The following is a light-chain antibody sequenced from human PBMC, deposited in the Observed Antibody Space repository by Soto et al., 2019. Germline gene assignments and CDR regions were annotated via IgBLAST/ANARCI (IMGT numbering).Light chain of an antibody. Sequence: QSALTQPPSASGSPGQSVTIPCAGTSTDVGEYNYVSWYQQHPGKVPKLIIFEVNQRPSGVPDRFSGSKSGDTASLTVSGLQAEDEADYYCSSFVGAPVIFGGGTKLTVL. CDR3: SSFVGAPVI. V-gene: IGLV2-8*01. J-gene: IGLJ2*01. CDR2: EVN. CDR1: STDVGEYNY.